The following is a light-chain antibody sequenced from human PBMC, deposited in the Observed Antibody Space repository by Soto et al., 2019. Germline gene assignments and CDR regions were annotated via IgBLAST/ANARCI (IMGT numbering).Light chain of an antibody. J-gene: IGLJ1*01. CDR2: DVS. CDR3: SSYTRSNTYV. V-gene: IGLV2-14*03. Sequence: QSVLTQPASVSGSPGQSITVSCTGTISDVSGYNFVSWYQQYPGEAPKLMIYDVSNRPSGVSNRFSGSKSGNTASLTISGLQAEDEDDYYCSSYTRSNTYVFGTGTKVTVL. CDR1: ISDVSGYNF.